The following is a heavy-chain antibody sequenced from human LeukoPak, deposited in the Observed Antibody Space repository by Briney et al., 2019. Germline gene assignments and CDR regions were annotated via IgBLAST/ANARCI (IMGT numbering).Heavy chain of an antibody. CDR3: ATAGPISGRHNYFDS. J-gene: IGHJ4*02. Sequence: TLSLTCPVSGGSITCSYWSWLRQPPGKGLEYIGYIYYSGSTNYNPSLKSRVTISVDTSKNQFSLKPTSVTAADTAVYYCATAGPISGRHNYFDSWGQGTLVTVSS. CDR2: IYYSGST. V-gene: IGHV4-59*01. D-gene: IGHD3-10*01. CDR1: GGSITCSY.